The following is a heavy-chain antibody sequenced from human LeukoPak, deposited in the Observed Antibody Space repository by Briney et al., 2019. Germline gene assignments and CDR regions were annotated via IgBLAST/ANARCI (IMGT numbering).Heavy chain of an antibody. V-gene: IGHV1-2*02. CDR1: GYTFTGYY. J-gene: IGHJ6*03. Sequence: ASVKVSCKSSGYTFTGYYMHWVRLAPGQGLEWMGWINPNSGGTNYAQKFQGRVTMTRDTSISTAYMELSRLNSDDTAVYYCARGGRDYYYYYMDVWGKGTTVTISS. CDR3: ARGGRDYYYYYMDV. CDR2: INPNSGGT.